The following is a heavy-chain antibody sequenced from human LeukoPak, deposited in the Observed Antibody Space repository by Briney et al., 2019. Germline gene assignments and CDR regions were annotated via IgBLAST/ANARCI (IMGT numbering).Heavy chain of an antibody. CDR2: IYYSGST. D-gene: IGHD3-10*01. CDR3: ARHRGSGSPYFDY. V-gene: IGHV4-59*08. J-gene: IGHJ4*02. Sequence: PSETLSLTCTVSGDSIVNYYWSWIRQSPGKGLGWIGYIYYSGSTKYNPSLKSRVTISVDTSKNQFSLKLSSVTAADTAVYYCARHRGSGSPYFDYWGQGTLVTVSS. CDR1: GDSIVNYY.